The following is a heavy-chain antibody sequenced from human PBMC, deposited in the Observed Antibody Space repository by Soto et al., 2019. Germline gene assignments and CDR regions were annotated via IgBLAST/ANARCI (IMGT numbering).Heavy chain of an antibody. CDR1: GFTFSNYN. CDR2: ITGSSSGI. D-gene: IGHD2-2*01. J-gene: IGHJ4*02. CDR3: ARAFGSSTSY. Sequence: PGGSLRLSCAASGFTFSNYNMNWVRQAPGKGLEWISFITGSSSGIYYADSVKGRFTISRDNANNSPYLQMNSLRAEDTAVYYCARAFGSSTSYWGQGTLVTVSS. V-gene: IGHV3-48*01.